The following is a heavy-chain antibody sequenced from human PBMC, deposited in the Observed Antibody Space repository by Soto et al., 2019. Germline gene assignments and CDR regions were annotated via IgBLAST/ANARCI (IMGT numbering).Heavy chain of an antibody. V-gene: IGHV4-4*07. CDR3: ARDPVGSGPYYYYYGMDV. CDR1: GGSISGYY. J-gene: IGHJ6*02. D-gene: IGHD2-15*01. Sequence: SETLSLTCTVSGGSISGYYWSWIRQPAGKGLEWIGRIYTSGSTNYNPSLKSRVTMSVDTSKNQFSLKLSSVTAADTAVYYCARDPVGSGPYYYYYGMDVWGQGTTVTVS. CDR2: IYTSGST.